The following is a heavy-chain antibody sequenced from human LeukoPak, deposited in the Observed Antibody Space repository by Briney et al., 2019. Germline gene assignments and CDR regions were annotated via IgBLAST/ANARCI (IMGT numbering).Heavy chain of an antibody. CDR1: GFTFSTYW. CDR2: INSDGSNT. CDR3: ATPFDY. Sequence: GGSLRLSCAASGFTFSTYWMHWVRQAPGKGLVWVSRINSDGSNTRNADSVKGRFTISRDNAKNTLYLQMNSLRAEDTAVYYCATPFDYWGQGTLVTVSS. V-gene: IGHV3-74*01. J-gene: IGHJ4*02.